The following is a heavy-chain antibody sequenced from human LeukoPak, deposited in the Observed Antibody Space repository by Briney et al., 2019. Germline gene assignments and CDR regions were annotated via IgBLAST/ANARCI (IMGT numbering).Heavy chain of an antibody. J-gene: IGHJ3*02. D-gene: IGHD3-22*01. CDR3: TRPSYYDSRGYSTNGFDI. Sequence: GGSLRLSCTASGFTFSNFWMGWVRQAPGKGLEWVGRNRDKSKSYTTDYAASVRGRFTISRDDSKNSLYLQMYSLKTEDTAVYSCTRPSYYDSRGYSTNGFDIWGQGTMVTVSS. CDR1: GFTFSNFW. V-gene: IGHV3-72*01. CDR2: NRDKSKSYTT.